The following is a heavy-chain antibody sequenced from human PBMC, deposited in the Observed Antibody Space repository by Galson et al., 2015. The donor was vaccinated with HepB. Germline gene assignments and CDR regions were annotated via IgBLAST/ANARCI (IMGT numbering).Heavy chain of an antibody. CDR1: GFTFSSYD. CDR3: ARESPVGSGSYGWFDP. Sequence: SLRLSCAASGFTFSSYDMHWVRQAPGKGLEWVAVIWYDGGNKIHADSVKGRFTISRDNSESTLYLQMNSLRAEDTAVYYCARESPVGSGSYGWFDPWGQGTLVSV. CDR2: IWYDGGNK. J-gene: IGHJ5*02. D-gene: IGHD3-10*01. V-gene: IGHV3-33*08.